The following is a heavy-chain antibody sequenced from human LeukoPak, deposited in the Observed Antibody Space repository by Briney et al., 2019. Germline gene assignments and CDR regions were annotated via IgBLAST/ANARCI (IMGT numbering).Heavy chain of an antibody. CDR2: IYPGDSHS. V-gene: IGHV5-51*01. D-gene: IGHD3-3*02. Sequence: GESLKISCKGSGYSFTSSWIDWVRQMPGKGLEWMGLIYPGDSHSIYSPSFQGQVTFSADKSINTAYLQWGSLKASDTAMYYCARDSQHLNFDHWGQGTLVTVSS. CDR3: ARDSQHLNFDH. CDR1: GYSFTSSW. J-gene: IGHJ4*02.